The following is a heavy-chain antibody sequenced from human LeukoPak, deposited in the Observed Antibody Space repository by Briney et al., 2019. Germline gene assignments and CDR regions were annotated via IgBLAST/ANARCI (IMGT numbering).Heavy chain of an antibody. Sequence: GGSLRLSCAASGFTFSSYAMSWVRQAPGKGLEWVSAISGSGGSTYYADSVKGRFTISRDNSKNTLYLQMNSLRADDTATYYCAKHYGSGTYYNYFTYCGRGTLVSVSS. CDR2: ISGSGGST. CDR1: GFTFSSYA. D-gene: IGHD3-10*01. V-gene: IGHV3-23*01. CDR3: AKHYGSGTYYNYFTY. J-gene: IGHJ4*02.